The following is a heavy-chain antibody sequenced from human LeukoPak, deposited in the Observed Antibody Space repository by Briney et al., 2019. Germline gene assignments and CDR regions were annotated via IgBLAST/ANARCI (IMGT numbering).Heavy chain of an antibody. CDR3: ARDLIRSNDAFDI. V-gene: IGHV4-30-4*01. D-gene: IGHD3-3*02. J-gene: IGHJ3*02. CDR2: IYYSGST. CDR1: GGSISSGDYY. Sequence: SETLSLTCTVSGGSISSGDYYWSWIRQPPGKGLEWIGYIYYSGSTYYNPSLKSRVTISVDTSKNQFSLKLSSVNAADTAVYYCARDLIRSNDAFDIWGQGTMVTVSS.